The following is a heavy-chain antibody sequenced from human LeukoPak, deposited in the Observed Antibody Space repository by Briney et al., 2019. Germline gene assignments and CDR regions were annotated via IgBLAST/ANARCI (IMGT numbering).Heavy chain of an antibody. J-gene: IGHJ5*02. Sequence: PGGFLRLSCAASGFTFSSYSMNWVRQAPGKGLEWVSSISSSSSYIYYADSVKGRFTISRDNAKNSLYLQMNSLRAEDTAVYYCARSGLWFGEKPPSNWFDPWGQGTLVTVS. CDR3: ARSGLWFGEKPPSNWFDP. D-gene: IGHD3-10*01. V-gene: IGHV3-21*01. CDR2: ISSSSSYI. CDR1: GFTFSSYS.